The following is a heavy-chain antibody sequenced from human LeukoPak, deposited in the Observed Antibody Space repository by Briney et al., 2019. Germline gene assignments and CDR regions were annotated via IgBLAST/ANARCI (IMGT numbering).Heavy chain of an antibody. J-gene: IGHJ6*03. D-gene: IGHD3-3*01. V-gene: IGHV4-59*05. CDR3: ARSGYDFWSGYRNDYMDV. CDR2: IYYSGST. Sequence: SETLSLTCTVSGGSISSYYWSWIRQPPGKGLEWIGSIYYSGSTYYNPSLKSRVTISVDTSKNQFSLKLSSVTAADTAVYYCARSGYDFWSGYRNDYMDVWGKGTTVTVSS. CDR1: GGSISSYY.